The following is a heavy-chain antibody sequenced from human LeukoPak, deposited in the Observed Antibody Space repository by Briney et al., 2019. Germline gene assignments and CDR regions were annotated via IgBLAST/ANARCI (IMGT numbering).Heavy chain of an antibody. CDR1: GFTFSSYW. J-gene: IGHJ4*02. Sequence: PGGSLRLSCAASGFTFSSYWMSWVRQAPGKGLEWVANIKQDGSEKYYVDSVKGRFTISRDNAKNSLYLQMNSLRAEDTAVYYCAKEGTVVTADYWGQGTLVTVSS. V-gene: IGHV3-7*01. CDR3: AKEGTVVTADY. D-gene: IGHD4-23*01. CDR2: IKQDGSEK.